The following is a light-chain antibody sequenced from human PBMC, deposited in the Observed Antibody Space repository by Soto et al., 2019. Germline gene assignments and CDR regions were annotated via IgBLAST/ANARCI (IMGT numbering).Light chain of an antibody. V-gene: IGKV3-20*01. Sequence: EFVVTQSPGTVSLSPGERATLSCRASQSVSSSYLAWYQQKPGQAPRLLIYGAFSRATCIPDRFSGSWSRRDLTLTISRLDPDDFAAYYCQQYGSALITFSQGTPRSIK. CDR1: QSVSSSY. CDR2: GAF. CDR3: QQYGSALIT. J-gene: IGKJ5*01.